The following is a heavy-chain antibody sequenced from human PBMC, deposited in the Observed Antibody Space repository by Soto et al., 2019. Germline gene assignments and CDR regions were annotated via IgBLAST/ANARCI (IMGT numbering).Heavy chain of an antibody. J-gene: IGHJ4*02. V-gene: IGHV4-4*02. CDR2: IYHSGST. CDR1: GGSISSSNW. Sequence: KASETLSLTCAVSGGSISSSNWWSWVRQPPGKGLEWIREIYHSGSTNYNPSLKSRVTISVDKSKNQFSLKLSSVTAADTAVYYCASLRYFDWLLTDYWGQGTLVTV. D-gene: IGHD3-9*01. CDR3: ASLRYFDWLLTDY.